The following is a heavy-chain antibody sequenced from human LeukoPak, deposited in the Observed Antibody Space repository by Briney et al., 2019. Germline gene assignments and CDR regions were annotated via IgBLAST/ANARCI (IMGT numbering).Heavy chain of an antibody. Sequence: GGSLRLSCAASGFTFSSYAMHWVRQAPGKGLEWVAVISYDGSNKYYADSVKGRFTISRDNSKNTLYLEVISLTAEDTAVYYCAKDDAWLRFGEWSQGTLVTVSS. CDR3: AKDDAWLRFGE. D-gene: IGHD3-10*01. CDR1: GFTFSSYA. V-gene: IGHV3-30*04. J-gene: IGHJ4*02. CDR2: ISYDGSNK.